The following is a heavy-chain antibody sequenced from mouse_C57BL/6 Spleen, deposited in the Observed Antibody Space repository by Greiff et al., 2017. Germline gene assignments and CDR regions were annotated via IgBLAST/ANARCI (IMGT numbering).Heavy chain of an antibody. CDR2: IRNKANGYTT. J-gene: IGHJ4*01. CDR1: GFTFTDYY. V-gene: IGHV7-3*01. D-gene: IGHD1-1*01. Sequence: EVQLMESGGGLVQPGGSLSLSCAASGFTFTDYYMSWVRQPPGKALEWLGFIRNKANGYTTEYSASVKGRFTISRDNSQSILYLQMNALRAEDSATYYCARVLSFAYAMDYWGQGTSVTVSS. CDR3: ARVLSFAYAMDY.